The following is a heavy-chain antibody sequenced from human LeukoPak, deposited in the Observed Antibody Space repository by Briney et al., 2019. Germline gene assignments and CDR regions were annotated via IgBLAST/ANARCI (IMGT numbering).Heavy chain of an antibody. J-gene: IGHJ4*02. CDR3: ARERTDTSMDY. CDR2: IYTSGST. Sequence: SETLSLTCTVSGGSISSGSYYWTWIRQPAGKGLEWIGRIYTSGSTNHNPSLKSRVTISLDTSKNQFSLKLISVTAADTAVYFCARERTDTSMDYWGQGTLVAVSS. D-gene: IGHD5-18*01. V-gene: IGHV4-61*02. CDR1: GGSISSGSYY.